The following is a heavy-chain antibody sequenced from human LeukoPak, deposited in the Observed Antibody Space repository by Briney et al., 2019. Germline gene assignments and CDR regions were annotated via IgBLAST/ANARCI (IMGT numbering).Heavy chain of an antibody. CDR2: IRYDGSNK. V-gene: IGHV3-30*02. Sequence: GGSLRLSCAAPGFTFSSYGMHWVRQAPGKGLEWVAFIRYDGSNKYYADSVKGRFTISRDNSKNTLYLQLNSLRAEDTAVYHCAKGHGSGSYTKASGFDYWGQGTLVTVSS. CDR1: GFTFSSYG. D-gene: IGHD3-10*01. J-gene: IGHJ4*02. CDR3: AKGHGSGSYTKASGFDY.